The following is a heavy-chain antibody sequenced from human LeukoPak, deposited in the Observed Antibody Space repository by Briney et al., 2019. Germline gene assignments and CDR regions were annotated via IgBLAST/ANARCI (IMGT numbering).Heavy chain of an antibody. J-gene: IGHJ4*02. D-gene: IGHD6-19*01. Sequence: GGSLRLSCAASGFSFKDTGMHWVRQAPGKGLEWVSYINSFSSVMYYADSVRGRFTISRDDAKNSLYLQMNSLRDEDAAIYYCARDTTTVAAVRTFDYWGQGTLVAVSS. CDR1: GFSFKDTG. CDR2: INSFSSVM. V-gene: IGHV3-48*02. CDR3: ARDTTTVAAVRTFDY.